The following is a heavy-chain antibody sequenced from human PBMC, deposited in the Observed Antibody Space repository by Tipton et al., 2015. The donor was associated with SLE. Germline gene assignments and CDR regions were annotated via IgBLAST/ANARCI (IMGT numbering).Heavy chain of an antibody. D-gene: IGHD6-13*01. V-gene: IGHV4-61*10. CDR3: AREGSSWYYFDY. CDR2: IYYSGST. J-gene: IGHJ4*02. Sequence: TLSLTCTVSGVSISSAGNYWSWIRQPAGKGLEWIGYIYYSGSTNYNPSLKSRVTISVDTSKNQFSLKLNSVTAADTAVYYCAREGSSWYYFDYWGQGTLVTVSS. CDR1: GVSISSAGNY.